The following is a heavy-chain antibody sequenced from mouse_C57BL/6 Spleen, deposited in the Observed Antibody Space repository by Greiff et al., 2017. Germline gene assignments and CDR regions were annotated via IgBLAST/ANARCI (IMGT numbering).Heavy chain of an antibody. Sequence: EVQLVESGGGLVKPGGSLKLSCAASGFTFSSYAMSWVRQTPEKRLEWVATISDGGSYTYYPDNVKGRFTISRDNAKNNLYLQMSHLKSEDTAMYSCARDYYGTPFAYWGQGTLVTVSA. CDR2: ISDGGSYT. CDR1: GFTFSSYA. J-gene: IGHJ3*01. D-gene: IGHD1-1*01. V-gene: IGHV5-4*01. CDR3: ARDYYGTPFAY.